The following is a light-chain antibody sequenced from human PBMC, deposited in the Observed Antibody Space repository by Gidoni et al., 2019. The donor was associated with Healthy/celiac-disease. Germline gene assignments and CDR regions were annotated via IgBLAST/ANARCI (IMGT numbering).Light chain of an antibody. J-gene: IGKJ2*01. CDR1: QSVSSSY. CDR3: QQYGSSPPQYT. V-gene: IGKV3-20*01. CDR2: GAS. Sequence: EIVLTQPPGPLSLSPGERATLACRASQSVSSSYLAWYQQKPGQAPRLLLYGASSRATGSPDRFSGSGSGTDFTLTISRLEPEDFAVYYCQQYGSSPPQYTFGQGTKLEIK.